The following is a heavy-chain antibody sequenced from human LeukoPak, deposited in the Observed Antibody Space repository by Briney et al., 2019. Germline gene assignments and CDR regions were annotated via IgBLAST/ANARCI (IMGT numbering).Heavy chain of an antibody. D-gene: IGHD3-10*01. CDR2: IKQDGSEK. Sequence: GGSLRLSCAASGSSGTTNYMSWVRQAPGKGLEWVANIKQDGSEKYYVDSVKGRFTISRDNAKNSLYLQMNSLRAEDTAVYYCARRVEEITYYYGSGSYRSYYFDYWGQGTLVTVSS. CDR3: ARRVEEITYYYGSGSYRSYYFDY. V-gene: IGHV3-7*01. CDR1: GSSGTTNY. J-gene: IGHJ4*02.